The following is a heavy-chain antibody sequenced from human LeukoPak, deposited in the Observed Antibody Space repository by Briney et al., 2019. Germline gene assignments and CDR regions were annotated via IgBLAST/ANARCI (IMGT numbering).Heavy chain of an antibody. J-gene: IGHJ6*02. CDR2: IYYSGST. D-gene: IGHD5-12*01. CDR3: ARPRDPRASGYGWSYYYYYGMDV. Sequence: SETLSLTCTVSGGSISSSSYYWGWIRQPPGKGLEWIGSIYYSGSTYYNPSLKSRVTISVDTSKNQFSLKLSSVTAAATAVYYCARPRDPRASGYGWSYYYYYGMDVWGQGTTVTVSS. CDR1: GGSISSSSYY. V-gene: IGHV4-39*01.